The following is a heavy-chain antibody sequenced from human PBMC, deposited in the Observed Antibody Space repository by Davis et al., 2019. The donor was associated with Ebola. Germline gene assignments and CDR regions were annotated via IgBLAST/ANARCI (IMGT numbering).Heavy chain of an antibody. D-gene: IGHD1-26*01. J-gene: IGHJ4*02. Sequence: ASVKVSCKASGYTFTSYAMLWVRQAPGQRLEWMGWINAGNGNTKYSQKFQGRVTITRDTSASTAYMELSSLRSEDTAVYYCARDQGGDIVGATINFDYWGQGTLVTVSS. CDR1: GYTFTSYA. CDR2: INAGNGNT. CDR3: ARDQGGDIVGATINFDY. V-gene: IGHV1-3*01.